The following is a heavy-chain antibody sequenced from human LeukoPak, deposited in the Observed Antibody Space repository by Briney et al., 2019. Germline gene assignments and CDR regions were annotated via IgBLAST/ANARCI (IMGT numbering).Heavy chain of an antibody. CDR2: IYYSGNT. CDR3: AKDRTSHIPVSGYSYVNWFDP. D-gene: IGHD5-18*01. Sequence: PSETLSLTCTVSGGSISSSSYYWAWIRQPPGKGLEWIGSIYYSGNTYYKSSLKSRVTIAVDTSKNQFSLKLNSVTAADTAVYYCAKDRTSHIPVSGYSYVNWFDPWGQGTLVTVSS. V-gene: IGHV4-39*07. CDR1: GGSISSSSYY. J-gene: IGHJ5*02.